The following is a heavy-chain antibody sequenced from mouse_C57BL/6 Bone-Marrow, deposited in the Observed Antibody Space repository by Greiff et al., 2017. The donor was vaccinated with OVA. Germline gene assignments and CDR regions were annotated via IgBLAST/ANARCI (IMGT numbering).Heavy chain of an antibody. J-gene: IGHJ3*01. CDR1: GYTFTDYN. CDR3: ASDIYYDYAWFAY. Sequence: VQLQQSGPELVKPGASVKMSCKASGYTFTDYNMHWVKQSHGKSLEWIGYINPNNGGTSYNQKFKGKATLTVNKCSSTAYMELRSLTSEDSAVYYCASDIYYDYAWFAYWGQGTLVTVSA. V-gene: IGHV1-22*01. D-gene: IGHD2-4*01. CDR2: INPNNGGT.